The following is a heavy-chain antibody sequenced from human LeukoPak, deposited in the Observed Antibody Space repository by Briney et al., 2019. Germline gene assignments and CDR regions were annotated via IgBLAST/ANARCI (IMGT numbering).Heavy chain of an antibody. CDR1: GFTFSTYG. Sequence: GGTLRLSCAASGFTFSTYGMSWVRQAPGKGLEWVSSISGSGGNTYYADSVKGRFTISRDNSKNTLYLQMNSLRAEDTAVYYCAKDMWDIVVVPAAMGSSPLDYWGQGALVTVSS. V-gene: IGHV3-23*01. CDR2: ISGSGGNT. D-gene: IGHD2-2*01. J-gene: IGHJ4*02. CDR3: AKDMWDIVVVPAAMGSSPLDY.